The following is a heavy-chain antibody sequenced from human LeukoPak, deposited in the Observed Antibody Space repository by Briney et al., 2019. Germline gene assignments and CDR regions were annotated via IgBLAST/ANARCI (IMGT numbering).Heavy chain of an antibody. J-gene: IGHJ4*02. CDR3: SGTHYSSGWHYFDY. CDR2: ISSSDSST. CDR1: GFSFSRFS. Sequence: GGSLRLSCAASGFSFSRFSMNWVRQAPGKGLEWVSSISSSDSSTYYADSVKGRFTISRDNAKNTLYLQMNSLRAEDTAVYYCSGTHYSSGWHYFDYWGQGTLVTVSS. V-gene: IGHV3-21*01. D-gene: IGHD4-11*01.